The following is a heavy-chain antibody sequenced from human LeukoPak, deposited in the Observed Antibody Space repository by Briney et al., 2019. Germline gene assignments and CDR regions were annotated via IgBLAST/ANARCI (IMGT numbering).Heavy chain of an antibody. CDR2: IYSGGST. J-gene: IGHJ4*02. V-gene: IGHV3-53*01. D-gene: IGHD3-3*01. CDR3: ARGGRPKFWSGYFY. Sequence: GGSLRLSCAASGFTVSSNYMSWVRQAPGKGLEWVSVIYSGGSTYYADSVKGRFTISRDNSKNTLYLQMNSLRAEDTAVYYCARGGRPKFWSGYFYWGQGTLVTVSP. CDR1: GFTVSSNY.